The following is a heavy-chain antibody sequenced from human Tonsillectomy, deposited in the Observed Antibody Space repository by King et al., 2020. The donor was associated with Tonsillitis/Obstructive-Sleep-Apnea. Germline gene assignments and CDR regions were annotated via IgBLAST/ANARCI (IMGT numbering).Heavy chain of an antibody. Sequence: QLVQSGGGLVQPGGSLRLSCVASGFTFSSYSMNWVRQAPGKGLEWVSYITSRSSTIHDADSVKGRLTISRDNAKNSLYLQMNSLRDEDTAVYYCARDLNWAFDYWGQGTLVTVSS. CDR3: ARDLNWAFDY. CDR1: GFTFSSYS. V-gene: IGHV3-48*02. D-gene: IGHD7-27*01. CDR2: ITSRSSTI. J-gene: IGHJ4*02.